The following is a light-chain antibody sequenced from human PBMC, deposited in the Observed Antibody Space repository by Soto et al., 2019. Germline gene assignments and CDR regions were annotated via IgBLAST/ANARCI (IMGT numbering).Light chain of an antibody. CDR1: QNVSRS. Sequence: EIMMTQSPATLSVSPGERATLSCWASQNVSRSLAWYQQKPGQAPRLLVYGASTRATGIPARFSGSGSGTEFTLTISSLQSEDFAVYYCQQYINWPPRYTFGQGTKLEIK. V-gene: IGKV3-15*01. CDR3: QQYINWPPRYT. J-gene: IGKJ2*01. CDR2: GAS.